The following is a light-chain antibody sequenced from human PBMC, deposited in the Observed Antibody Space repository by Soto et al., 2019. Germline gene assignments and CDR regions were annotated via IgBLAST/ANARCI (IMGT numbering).Light chain of an antibody. Sequence: QSALTQPASVSGSPGQSISISCIGTSSDVGAFNYVSWYQHHPGKAPQLIIYDVTSRPSGVSNRFSASKSGNTASLTISVLQAEDEADYYCSSYTTRNTEVFGTGTKVTVL. CDR2: DVT. V-gene: IGLV2-14*03. CDR1: SSDVGAFNY. J-gene: IGLJ1*01. CDR3: SSYTTRNTEV.